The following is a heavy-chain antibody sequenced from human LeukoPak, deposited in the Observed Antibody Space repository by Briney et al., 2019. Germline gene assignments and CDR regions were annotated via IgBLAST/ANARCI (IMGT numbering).Heavy chain of an antibody. CDR1: GDSISDGAYY. CDR2: IYAGGRT. V-gene: IGHV4-61*02. J-gene: IGHJ5*02. D-gene: IGHD3-22*01. CDR3: ARGIDSGGYQHKGFGP. Sequence: SQTLSLTCTVSGDSISDGAYYWSWLRQPAGKGLEWIGRIYAGGRTNYNPSLKSRVTISVDTSKNQFSLRLCSVTAADTAVYYCARGIDSGGYQHKGFGPWGQGTLVTVSS.